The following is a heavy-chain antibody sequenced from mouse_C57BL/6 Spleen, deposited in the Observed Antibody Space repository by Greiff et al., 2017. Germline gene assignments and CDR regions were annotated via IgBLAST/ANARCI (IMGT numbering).Heavy chain of an antibody. CDR3: ARAEVYDYDGDWYFDV. D-gene: IGHD2-4*01. CDR1: GYSITSGYY. J-gene: IGHJ1*03. V-gene: IGHV3-6*01. Sequence: EVQLQQSGPGLMKPSQSLSLTCSVTGYSITSGYYWNWIRQFPGNKLEWMGYISYDGSNNYNPSLKNRISITRDTSKNQFFLKLNSVTTEDTATYYCARAEVYDYDGDWYFDVWGTGTTVTVSS. CDR2: ISYDGSN.